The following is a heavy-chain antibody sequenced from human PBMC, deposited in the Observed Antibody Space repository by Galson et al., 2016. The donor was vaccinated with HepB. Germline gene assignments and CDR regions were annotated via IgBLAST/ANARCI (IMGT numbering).Heavy chain of an antibody. J-gene: IGHJ6*02. V-gene: IGHV6-1*01. CDR2: TFYTSRWNN. Sequence: CAISGDSVSSNSAAWNWIRQSPWRGLVWLGRTFYTSRWNNDYAGSVKSRISIKPDTSKNQFSLQLNSVTPEDTAVYYCARGYNWNFVMDVWGQGTTVTVSS. CDR3: ARGYNWNFVMDV. CDR1: GDSVSSNSAA. D-gene: IGHD1-1*01.